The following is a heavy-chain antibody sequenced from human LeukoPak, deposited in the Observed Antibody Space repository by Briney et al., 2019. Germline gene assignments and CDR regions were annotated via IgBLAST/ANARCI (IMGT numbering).Heavy chain of an antibody. D-gene: IGHD3-10*01. CDR3: AKDGGSGFGELFKDY. CDR2: ISGSGSST. CDR1: GFTFTSYA. V-gene: IGHV3-23*01. Sequence: GGSLRLSCAASGFTFTSYAMSWVRQAPGKGLEWVSAISGSGSSTYYADSVKGRFTISRDNSKNTLYLQMNSLRAEDTAVYYCAKDGGSGFGELFKDYWGQGTLVTVS. J-gene: IGHJ4*02.